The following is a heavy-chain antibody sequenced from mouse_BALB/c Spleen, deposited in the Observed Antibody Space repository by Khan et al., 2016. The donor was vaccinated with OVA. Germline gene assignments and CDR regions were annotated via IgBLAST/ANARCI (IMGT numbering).Heavy chain of an antibody. CDR1: GYPFTDYY. J-gene: IGHJ3*01. Sequence: QVQLKQSGAELARPGASVKLSCKASGYPFTDYYINWVKQRTGQGLEGIGEISPVSGDTYYNEQFKGEATLTAAKSSRTAYMQLSSLTSEASAVYFCARRNYFGYTFAYWGQGTLVTVSA. CDR3: ARRNYFGYTFAY. D-gene: IGHD1-2*01. CDR2: ISPVSGDT. V-gene: IGHV1-77*01.